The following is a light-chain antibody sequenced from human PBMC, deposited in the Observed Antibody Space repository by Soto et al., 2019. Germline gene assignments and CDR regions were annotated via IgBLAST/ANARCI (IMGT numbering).Light chain of an antibody. Sequence: EIVLTQSPGTLSLSKGERATLSCRASQSVSSSYLAWYQQKPGQAPRLLIYGASSRATGIPDRFSGSGSGTDFTLTINRLEPEDFAVYYCQQYKKWPRTFCHGTKVDIK. V-gene: IGKV3-20*01. CDR2: GAS. CDR1: QSVSSSY. CDR3: QQYKKWPRT. J-gene: IGKJ1*01.